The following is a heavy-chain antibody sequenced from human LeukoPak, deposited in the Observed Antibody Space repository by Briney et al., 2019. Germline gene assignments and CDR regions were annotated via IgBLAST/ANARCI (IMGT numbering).Heavy chain of an antibody. J-gene: IGHJ6*02. CDR2: IKSKTDGGTT. Sequence: GGSLSLSCASSGFTLRNAWMSWVRQAPGKGLEWVGRIKSKTDGGTTDYAAPVKGRYTISRDDSKNTLYLQMNSLKTEETAVYYCTTEYPGYSSSWYLFGGMDVWGQGTTVTVSS. V-gene: IGHV3-15*01. CDR1: GFTLRNAW. D-gene: IGHD6-13*01. CDR3: TTEYPGYSSSWYLFGGMDV.